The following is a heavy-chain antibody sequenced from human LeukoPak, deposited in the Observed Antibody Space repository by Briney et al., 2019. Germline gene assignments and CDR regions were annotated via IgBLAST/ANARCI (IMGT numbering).Heavy chain of an antibody. Sequence: SETLSLTCAVYGGSFSGYYWSWIRQPPGKGLEWIGEINHSGSTNYNPSLKSRVTISVDTSKNQFSLKLSSVTAADTAVYYCASVRFGESDYWGQGTLVTVSS. CDR3: ASVRFGESDY. CDR1: GGSFSGYY. CDR2: INHSGST. D-gene: IGHD3-10*01. J-gene: IGHJ4*02. V-gene: IGHV4-34*01.